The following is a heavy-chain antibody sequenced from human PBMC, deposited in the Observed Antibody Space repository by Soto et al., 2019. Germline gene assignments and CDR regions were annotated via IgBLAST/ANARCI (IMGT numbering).Heavy chain of an antibody. J-gene: IGHJ6*02. CDR3: ARGLTDDFWSGLWGKLYYYYSGMDV. V-gene: IGHV1-8*01. CDR1: GYTFTSYD. Sequence: GASVRVSCKASGYTFTSYDISWVRQAAGQGLECMGWMNPNSGNTCYSQKSKGRFTMTRNTSISTAYMELSSLRSENTAVYYCARGLTDDFWSGLWGKLYYYYSGMDVWGQGTTFTVSS. D-gene: IGHD3-3*01. CDR2: MNPNSGNT.